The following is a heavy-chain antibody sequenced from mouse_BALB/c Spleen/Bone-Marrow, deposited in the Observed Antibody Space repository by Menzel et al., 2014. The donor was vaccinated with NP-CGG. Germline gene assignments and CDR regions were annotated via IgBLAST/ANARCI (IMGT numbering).Heavy chain of an antibody. J-gene: IGHJ2*01. Sequence: VQLQQSGPELVKPGASVKVSCKASGYAFTNYNMNWVKQSHGKSLEWIGYIDPYSGGTNYNQKFRGKATLTVDKSSSTAYMHLNSLTSEDSAVYYCSRGVLACFDYWGQGTTLTVSS. D-gene: IGHD2-14*01. CDR1: GYAFTNYN. CDR3: SRGVLACFDY. CDR2: IDPYSGGT. V-gene: IGHV1S135*01.